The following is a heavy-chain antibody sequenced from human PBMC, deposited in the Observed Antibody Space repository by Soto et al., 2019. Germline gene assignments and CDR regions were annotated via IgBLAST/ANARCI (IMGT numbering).Heavy chain of an antibody. CDR3: ARSGEHPLDY. D-gene: IGHD1-26*01. Sequence: GASVKVSCKTSGYALPHYVINWVRQAPGHGLEWMGFSTHTGNTNYAQNFQGRVVLTTDTSTSTAYMEVTSLRSDDTAVYYCARSGEHPLDYWGQGTPVTVSS. CDR1: GYALPHYV. V-gene: IGHV1-18*01. CDR2: STHTGNT. J-gene: IGHJ4*02.